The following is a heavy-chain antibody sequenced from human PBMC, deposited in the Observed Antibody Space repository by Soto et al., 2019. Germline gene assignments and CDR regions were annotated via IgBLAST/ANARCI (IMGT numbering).Heavy chain of an antibody. CDR2: ISAYNGNT. CDR1: GYTFTSYG. Sequence: ASVKVSCKASGYTFTSYGISWVLQSPLQWLDWMGWISAYNGNTNYAQKLQGRVTMTTDTSTSTAYMELRSLRSDDTAVYYCARGYSYGYRPAASYNWFYPWGQGTLVTVSS. J-gene: IGHJ5*02. V-gene: IGHV1-18*04. CDR3: ARGYSYGYRPAASYNWFYP. D-gene: IGHD5-18*01.